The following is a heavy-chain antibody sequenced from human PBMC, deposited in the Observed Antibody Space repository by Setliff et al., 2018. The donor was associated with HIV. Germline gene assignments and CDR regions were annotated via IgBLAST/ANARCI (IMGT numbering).Heavy chain of an antibody. J-gene: IGHJ4*02. Sequence: SETLSLTCTVSGGSISGYYWSWIRQPPGKGLEWIGYVHYSGSTSYNPSFKSRVTISVDTSKNQFALTLSSVTAADTAVYYCASAGPPVYSDYDYWFFDSWGQGTLVTVSS. V-gene: IGHV4-59*08. CDR1: GGSISGYY. CDR3: ASAGPPVYSDYDYWFFDS. D-gene: IGHD5-12*01. CDR2: VHYSGST.